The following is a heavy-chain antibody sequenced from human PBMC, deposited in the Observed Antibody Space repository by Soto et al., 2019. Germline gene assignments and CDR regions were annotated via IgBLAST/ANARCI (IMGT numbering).Heavy chain of an antibody. V-gene: IGHV4-39*02. CDR3: AREITMPRFDP. J-gene: IGHJ5*02. D-gene: IGHD3-10*01. CDR2: IYYSGST. CDR1: GGSISSSSYY. Sequence: SETLSLTCTVSGGSISSSSYYWGWIRQPPGKGLEWIGSIYYSGSTYYNPSLKSRVTISVDTSKNQFSLKLSSVTAADTAVYYCAREITMPRFDPGGQGTLVTGSS.